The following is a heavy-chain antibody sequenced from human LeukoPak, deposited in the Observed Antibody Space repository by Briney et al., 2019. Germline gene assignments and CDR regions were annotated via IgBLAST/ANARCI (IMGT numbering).Heavy chain of an antibody. CDR3: AKSIGGATRFPVFDY. J-gene: IGHJ4*02. CDR1: GFTFSSYA. D-gene: IGHD1-26*01. V-gene: IGHV3-23*01. Sequence: GGSLRLSCAASGFTFSSYAMSWVRQAPGKGLEWVSAISGSGGSTYYADSVKGRFTISRDNSKNTLYLQMNSLRAEDTAVYYCAKSIGGATRFPVFDYWGQGTLVTVSS. CDR2: ISGSGGST.